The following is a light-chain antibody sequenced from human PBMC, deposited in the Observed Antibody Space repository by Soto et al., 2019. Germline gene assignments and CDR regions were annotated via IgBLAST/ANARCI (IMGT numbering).Light chain of an antibody. Sequence: EFELTQSPASLSVSLVDRATLSCRASQSISNYLAWYQQKPGQAPRLLIHDTSAWATDTPARFSGSGSGTDFILTINSLQPEDFAVYYCLQASTWPLTFGQGTKVDIK. CDR1: QSISNY. J-gene: IGKJ1*01. V-gene: IGKV3-11*01. CDR3: LQASTWPLT. CDR2: DTS.